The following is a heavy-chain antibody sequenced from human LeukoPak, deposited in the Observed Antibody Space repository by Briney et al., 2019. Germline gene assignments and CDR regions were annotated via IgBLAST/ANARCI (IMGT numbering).Heavy chain of an antibody. J-gene: IGHJ6*02. CDR1: GFTFSNGW. CDR3: ARVRYYDFWSGFGSYYGMDV. Sequence: GGSLRLSCTTSGFTFSNGWMSWVRQAPGKGLEWVAVISYDGSNKYYADSVKGRFTISRDNSKNTLYLQMNSLRAEDTAVYYCARVRYYDFWSGFGSYYGMDVWGQGTTVTVSS. D-gene: IGHD3-3*01. CDR2: ISYDGSNK. V-gene: IGHV3-30-3*01.